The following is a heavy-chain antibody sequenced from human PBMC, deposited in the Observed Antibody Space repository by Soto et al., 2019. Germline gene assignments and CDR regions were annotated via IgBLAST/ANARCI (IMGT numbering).Heavy chain of an antibody. D-gene: IGHD3-10*01. V-gene: IGHV4-59*08. CDR3: ARLSSGGSGRNYYYYMYV. J-gene: IGHJ6*03. CDR1: GVSISSYF. CDR2: ISNSGST. Sequence: SETLSLTCTVSGVSISSYFWSWIRQPPGKGLEWIGYISNSGSTNYNPSLKSRVTISVDTSKNQFSLKLSSVTAADTAVYYCARLSSGGSGRNYYYYMYVWGKGTTVTVSS.